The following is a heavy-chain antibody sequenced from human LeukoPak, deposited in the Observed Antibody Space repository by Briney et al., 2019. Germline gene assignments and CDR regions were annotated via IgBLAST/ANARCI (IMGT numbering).Heavy chain of an antibody. J-gene: IGHJ4*02. Sequence: PGGSLRLSCAASGFTFSSYGMHWVRQAPGKGLEWVAVIWYDGSNKYYADSVKGRFTISRDNSKNALYLQMNSLRAEDTAVYYCARDITLGYCSGGSCLFDYWGQGTLVTVSS. CDR2: IWYDGSNK. V-gene: IGHV3-33*01. D-gene: IGHD2-15*01. CDR3: ARDITLGYCSGGSCLFDY. CDR1: GFTFSSYG.